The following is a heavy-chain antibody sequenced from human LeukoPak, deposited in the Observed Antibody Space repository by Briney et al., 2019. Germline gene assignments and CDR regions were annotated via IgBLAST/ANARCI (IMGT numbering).Heavy chain of an antibody. J-gene: IGHJ4*02. D-gene: IGHD2-2*01. CDR3: TRTRGCSSTSCYADY. Sequence: GGSLRLSCAASGFTFSSYAMSWVRQAPGKGLEWVSGISGSGDSTYYADSVKGRFTISRDNSKNTLYLQMNSLRAEDTAVYSCTRTRGCSSTSCYADYWGQGTLVTVSS. CDR1: GFTFSSYA. V-gene: IGHV3-23*01. CDR2: ISGSGDST.